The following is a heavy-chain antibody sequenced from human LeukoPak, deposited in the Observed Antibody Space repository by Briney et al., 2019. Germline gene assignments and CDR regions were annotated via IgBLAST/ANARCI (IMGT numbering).Heavy chain of an antibody. V-gene: IGHV3-7*03. J-gene: IGHJ4*02. CDR2: INQDGSEK. D-gene: IGHD2-15*01. Sequence: GGSLRLSCAASGFTFFRSWMSWVRQAPGKGLEWVANINQDGSEKYYVDSVKGRFTISRDNAKNSLYLQMNSLRADDTAVYYCVRDEDHAAAYWGQGTLVTISS. CDR3: VRDEDHAAAY. CDR1: GFTFFRSW.